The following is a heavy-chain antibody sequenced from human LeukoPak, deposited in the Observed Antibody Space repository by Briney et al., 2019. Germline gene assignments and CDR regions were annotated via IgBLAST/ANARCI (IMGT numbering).Heavy chain of an antibody. CDR2: IYYSGST. CDR3: SRGMTTGPDP. Sequence: SETLSLTCTVSGGSISSYSWSWIRQPPGKGLEWIGYIYYSGSTNYNPSLKSRLTISVDTSKNQFSLNLSSVTPADPAVYYFSRGMTTGPDPWGQGTLVTVSS. V-gene: IGHV4-59*08. D-gene: IGHD4-17*01. J-gene: IGHJ5*02. CDR1: GGSISSYS.